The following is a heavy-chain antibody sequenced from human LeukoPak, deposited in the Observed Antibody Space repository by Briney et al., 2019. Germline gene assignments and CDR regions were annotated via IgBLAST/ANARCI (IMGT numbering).Heavy chain of an antibody. V-gene: IGHV3-21*01. J-gene: IGHJ3*02. CDR2: ISCSSNHK. D-gene: IGHD2-8*01. CDR3: ARVPVLNVDAFDI. CDR1: GFTFSSYS. Sequence: GGSLRLSCAASGFTFSSYSLNWVRQAPGKGLEWVSSISCSSNHKYYTDSVKGRFTISRENAKNSLYLRMDSLRAEDTSVYNCARVPVLNVDAFDIWGQGTMVTVSS.